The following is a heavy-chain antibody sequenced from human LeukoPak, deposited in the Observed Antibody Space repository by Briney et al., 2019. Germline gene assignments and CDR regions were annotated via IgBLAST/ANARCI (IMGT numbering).Heavy chain of an antibody. D-gene: IGHD3-16*02. V-gene: IGHV4-59*01. CDR3: AAVTDDAFDI. Sequence: SETLSLTCTVSGGSISSYYWSWIRQPPGKGLKWIGYIYYSGSTNYNPSLKSRVTISVDTSKNQFSLKLSSVTAADTAVYYCAAVTDDAFDIWGQGTMVTVSS. CDR2: IYYSGST. J-gene: IGHJ3*02. CDR1: GGSISSYY.